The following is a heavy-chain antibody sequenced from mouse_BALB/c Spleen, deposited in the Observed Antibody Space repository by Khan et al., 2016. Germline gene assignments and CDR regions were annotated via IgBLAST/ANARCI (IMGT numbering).Heavy chain of an antibody. CDR3: ARHKTMIRGFAY. J-gene: IGHJ3*01. Sequence: EVELVESGGGLVQPGGSLKLSCAASGFTFSSYTMSWVRQTPEKRLEWVAYISNGGGSTYYPDTVKGRFTISRDNAKNTLYLQMSSLKSEDTAMYYCARHKTMIRGFAYWGQGTLVTVSA. CDR1: GFTFSSYT. D-gene: IGHD2-4*01. CDR2: ISNGGGST. V-gene: IGHV5-12-2*01.